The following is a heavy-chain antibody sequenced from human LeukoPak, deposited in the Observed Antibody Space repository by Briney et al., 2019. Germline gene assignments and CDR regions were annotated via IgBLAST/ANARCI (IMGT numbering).Heavy chain of an antibody. Sequence: GGSLRLSCAASGFTVSNNYMSWVRQAPGKGLEWVSVIYSGGGTYYADSVKGRFTISRDNSKNTLFLQMNSLRSDDTAVYYCARSPHILTGENFDYWGQGTLLTVSS. V-gene: IGHV3-53*05. CDR2: IYSGGGT. D-gene: IGHD3-9*01. J-gene: IGHJ4*02. CDR1: GFTVSNNY. CDR3: ARSPHILTGENFDY.